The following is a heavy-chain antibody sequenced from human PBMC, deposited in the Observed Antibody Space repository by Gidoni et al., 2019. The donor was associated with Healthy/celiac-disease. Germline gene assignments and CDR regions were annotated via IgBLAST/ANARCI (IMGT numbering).Heavy chain of an antibody. J-gene: IGHJ6*02. D-gene: IGHD1-26*01. CDR3: ASKQGAGYYYYYYGMDV. CDR1: GGTFSSYT. Sequence: VQLVQSGAEVNKPGSSVKVSCKASGGTFSSYTISWVRQAPGQGLEWMGRIIPILGIANYAQKFQGRVTITADKSTSTAYMELSSLRSEDTAVYYCASKQGAGYYYYYYGMDVWGQGTTVTVSS. V-gene: IGHV1-69*02. CDR2: IIPILGIA.